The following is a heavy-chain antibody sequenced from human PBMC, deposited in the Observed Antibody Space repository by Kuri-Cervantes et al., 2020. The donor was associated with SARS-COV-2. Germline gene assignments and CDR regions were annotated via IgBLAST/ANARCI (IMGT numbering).Heavy chain of an antibody. D-gene: IGHD3-22*01. CDR1: GGTITSDGYS. J-gene: IGHJ5*02. V-gene: IGHV4-30-2*06. Sequence: LRLSCGVSGGTITSDGYSWSWIRQSPGKGLEFIGFIHASGSAYYNPSLQSRVTISVDRSKTQFSLTVTSVTAADTAVYYCARVAGCDGSFCYYTNWFDHWGHRTLVTVSS. CDR2: IHASGSA. CDR3: ARVAGCDGSFCYYTNWFDH.